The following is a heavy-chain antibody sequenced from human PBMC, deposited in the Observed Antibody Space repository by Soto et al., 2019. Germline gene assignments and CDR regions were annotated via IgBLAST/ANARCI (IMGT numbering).Heavy chain of an antibody. CDR1: GYTFTSYA. J-gene: IGHJ5*02. V-gene: IGHV1-3*05. Sequence: QVQLVQSGAEEKKPGASVKVSCKASGYTFTSYAMHWVRQAPGQRLEWMGWINAGNGNTKYSQKFQGRVTITRDTSASTAYMELSRLRSEDTAVYYCARARGTGTWFDPWGQGTLVTVSS. CDR3: ARARGTGTWFDP. D-gene: IGHD1-7*01. CDR2: INAGNGNT.